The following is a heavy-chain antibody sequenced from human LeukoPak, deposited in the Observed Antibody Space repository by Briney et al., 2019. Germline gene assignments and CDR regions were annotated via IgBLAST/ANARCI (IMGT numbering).Heavy chain of an antibody. CDR3: ARHGASSSGWYGWFDP. CDR1: ELTFSSYW. D-gene: IGHD6-19*01. Sequence: GGSLKLSWAASELTFSSYWMTWFRQPPGRGLEWVATIKQDGSEKYYVDSVKGRFTISRDNAKNSLYLQMNSLRAEDTAVYYCARHGASSSGWYGWFDPWGQGTLVTVSS. J-gene: IGHJ5*02. CDR2: IKQDGSEK. V-gene: IGHV3-7*03.